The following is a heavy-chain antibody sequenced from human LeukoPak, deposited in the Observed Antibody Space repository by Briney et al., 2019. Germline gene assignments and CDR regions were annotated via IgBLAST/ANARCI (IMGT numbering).Heavy chain of an antibody. V-gene: IGHV4-61*02. CDR3: ARDSAQPKRIYQLSSGGWFDP. J-gene: IGHJ5*02. Sequence: PSETLSLTCAVSGASINSGSYYWGWIRQPAGKGLEWIGRIFTSGSTNYNPSLKSRVTISVDRSKNQFSLKLSSVTAADTAVYYCARDSAQPKRIYQLSSGGWFDPWGQGSLVTVSS. CDR1: GASINSGSYY. D-gene: IGHD2-2*01. CDR2: IFTSGST.